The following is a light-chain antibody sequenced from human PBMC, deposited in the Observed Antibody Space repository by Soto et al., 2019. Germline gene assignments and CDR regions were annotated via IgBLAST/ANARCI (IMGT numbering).Light chain of an antibody. CDR1: SSDVGGYNY. J-gene: IGLJ1*01. CDR2: EVS. Sequence: QSALTQPPSASGSPGQSVTISCTGTSSDVGGYNYVSWYQQHPGKAPKLMIYEVSKRPSGVTDRFSGSKSGNTASLTVSGLQAEEEADYYCSSYAGSSYVFGTGTKLTVL. CDR3: SSYAGSSYV. V-gene: IGLV2-8*01.